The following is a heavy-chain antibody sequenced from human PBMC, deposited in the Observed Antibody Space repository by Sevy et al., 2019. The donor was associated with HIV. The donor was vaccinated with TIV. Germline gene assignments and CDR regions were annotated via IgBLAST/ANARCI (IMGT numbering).Heavy chain of an antibody. Sequence: GGSLRLSCAASGFTFNRNWMHWVRQAPGKGLVWVSQINGDGTNTNYADSVKGRFTISRDNAKNTVYLQMNSLTVEDTAVYYCASEVYCSSGRCFSPRFDNWGQGTLDTVSS. CDR1: GFTFNRNW. D-gene: IGHD2-15*01. CDR2: INGDGTNT. J-gene: IGHJ4*02. V-gene: IGHV3-74*01. CDR3: ASEVYCSSGRCFSPRFDN.